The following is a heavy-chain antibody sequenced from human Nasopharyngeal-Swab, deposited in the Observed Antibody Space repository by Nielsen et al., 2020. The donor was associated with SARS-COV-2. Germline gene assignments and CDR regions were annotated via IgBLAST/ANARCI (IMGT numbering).Heavy chain of an antibody. V-gene: IGHV1-69*13. CDR1: GGTFSSYA. D-gene: IGHD3-22*01. CDR3: ARDRYYYDSSGYYPHHNWFDP. J-gene: IGHJ5*02. CDR2: IIPIFGTA. Sequence: SVKVSCKASGGTFSSYAISWVRQAPGQGLEWTGGIIPIFGTANYAQKFQGRVKITADESTSTAYMELSSLRSEDTAVYYCARDRYYYDSSGYYPHHNWFDPWGQGTLVTVSS.